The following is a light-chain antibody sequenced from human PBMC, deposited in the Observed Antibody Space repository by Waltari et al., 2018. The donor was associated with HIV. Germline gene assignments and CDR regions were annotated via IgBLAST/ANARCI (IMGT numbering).Light chain of an antibody. CDR3: ATWDDSLNGHVV. CDR2: TNT. J-gene: IGLJ2*01. V-gene: IGLV1-44*01. CDR1: SSNIGANT. Sequence: QSVLPQPPSASGTPGQRVLISCSGRSSNIGANTVTWSHPLPGPAPNLLISTNTQRHSGVPDRFSGSKSGTSASLAISGLQSEDEADYYCATWDDSLNGHVVFGGGTKLTVL.